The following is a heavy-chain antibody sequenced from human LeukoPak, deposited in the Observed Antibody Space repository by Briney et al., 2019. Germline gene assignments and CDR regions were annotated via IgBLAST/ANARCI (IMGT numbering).Heavy chain of an antibody. CDR1: GGSISNYY. J-gene: IGHJ4*02. D-gene: IGHD6-19*01. V-gene: IGHV4-4*07. CDR3: ARDRAVAAGGLYFDF. CDR2: IYSSGST. Sequence: KPSETLSLTCSVSGGSISNYYWSWIRQPAGKRLEWIGRIYSSGSTNYNPSLKSRATMSVDTSKNQFPLRLTSVTAADAAVYYCARDRAVAAGGLYFDFWGQGTLVTVSS.